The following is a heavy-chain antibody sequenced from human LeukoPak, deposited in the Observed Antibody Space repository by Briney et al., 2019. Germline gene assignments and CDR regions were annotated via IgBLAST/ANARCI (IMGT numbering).Heavy chain of an antibody. J-gene: IGHJ6*02. CDR3: ARGRDIVVVPATNYYYGTDV. V-gene: IGHV4-59*08. CDR1: GGSISNYY. CDR2: ISHSGST. D-gene: IGHD2-2*01. Sequence: SETLSLTCTVSGGSISNYYWSWIRQPPGKGLEWIGYISHSGSTNYSPSLKSRVTISLDTSKNQFSLKLSSVTAADTAVYYCARGRDIVVVPATNYYYGTDVWGQGTTVTVSS.